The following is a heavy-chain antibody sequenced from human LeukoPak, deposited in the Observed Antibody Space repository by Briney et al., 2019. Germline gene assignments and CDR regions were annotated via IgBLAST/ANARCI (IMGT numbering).Heavy chain of an antibody. Sequence: SETLSLTCTVSGDSISSSTYYWGWIRQPPGKGLEWIGSKFYSGNTYYNPSLESRVTISVDTSKNQFSLKLSSVTAADTAVYYCARHFVAASITYNWFDPWGQGTLVTVSS. V-gene: IGHV4-39*01. J-gene: IGHJ5*02. CDR2: KFYSGNT. CDR1: GDSISSSTYY. CDR3: ARHFVAASITYNWFDP. D-gene: IGHD6-19*01.